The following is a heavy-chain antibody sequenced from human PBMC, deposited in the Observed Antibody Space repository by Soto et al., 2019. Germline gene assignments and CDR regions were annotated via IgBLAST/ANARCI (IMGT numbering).Heavy chain of an antibody. J-gene: IGHJ3*02. V-gene: IGHV4-59*12. Sequence: SETLSLTCTVSGGSISSYYWSWIRQPPGKGREWIGYIYYSGSTNYNPSLKSRVTISVDTSKNQFSLKLSSVTAADTAVYYCARDGYSRYAFDIWGQGTMVTVSS. CDR3: ARDGYSRYAFDI. D-gene: IGHD4-4*01. CDR1: GGSISSYY. CDR2: IYYSGST.